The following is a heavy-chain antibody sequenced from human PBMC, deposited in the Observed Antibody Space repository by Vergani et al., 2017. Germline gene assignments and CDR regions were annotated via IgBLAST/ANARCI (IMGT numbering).Heavy chain of an antibody. Sequence: QVQLQESGPGLVKPSETLSLTCTVSGYSISSGYYWSWIRQPPGKGLEWSGEINHSGSTNYNPSLKSRVTISVDTSKNQFSLKLSSVTAADTAVYYCARVQELYDFWSGYRVRYYYYMDVWGKGTTVTVSS. CDR2: INHSGST. CDR1: GYSISSGYY. J-gene: IGHJ6*03. CDR3: ARVQELYDFWSGYRVRYYYYMDV. D-gene: IGHD3-3*01. V-gene: IGHV4-38-2*02.